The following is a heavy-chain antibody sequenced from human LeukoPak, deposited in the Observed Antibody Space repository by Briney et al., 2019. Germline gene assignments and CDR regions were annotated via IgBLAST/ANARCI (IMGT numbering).Heavy chain of an antibody. Sequence: PGGSLRLSCAASGFTFSSYWMSWVRQAPGKGLEAPGKGLECVANINQDVNQKYYVDSVKGRFTISRDNAKNSLYLQMNSLRAEDTAVYYCARWRGGFDPWGQGTLVTVSS. CDR3: ARWRGGFDP. CDR2: INQDVNQK. CDR1: GFTFSSYW. V-gene: IGHV3-7*05. J-gene: IGHJ5*02.